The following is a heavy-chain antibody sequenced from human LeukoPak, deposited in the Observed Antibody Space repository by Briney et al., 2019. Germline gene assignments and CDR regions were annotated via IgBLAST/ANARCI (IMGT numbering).Heavy chain of an antibody. D-gene: IGHD5-12*01. CDR2: ISSGGTYV. J-gene: IGHJ4*02. CDR1: GFTFKTYS. CDR3: ARDPGYSNSPYYLDY. V-gene: IGHV3-21*01. Sequence: GGSPRLSFVVSGFTFKTYSMNWGRPAPGEGLGGVSSISSGGTYVDYADSVKGRFTISRDNAKNSLYLQMNSLRAEDTAVFYCARDPGYSNSPYYLDYWGQGTLVTVSS.